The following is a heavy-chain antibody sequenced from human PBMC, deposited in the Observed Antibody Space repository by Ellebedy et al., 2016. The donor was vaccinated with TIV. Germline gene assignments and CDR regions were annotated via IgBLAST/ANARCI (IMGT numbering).Heavy chain of an antibody. CDR1: GFTFSDEH. Sequence: GESLKISXATSGFTFSDEHMDWVRQAPGKGLEWVGRSKNKGNNYATQYAASVKGRFTISRDDSTNPLYLQMNSLRTEDTAIYYCTKTFYFDWGQGTLVIVSS. D-gene: IGHD2/OR15-2a*01. V-gene: IGHV3-72*01. CDR3: TKTFYFD. J-gene: IGHJ4*02. CDR2: SKNKGNNYAT.